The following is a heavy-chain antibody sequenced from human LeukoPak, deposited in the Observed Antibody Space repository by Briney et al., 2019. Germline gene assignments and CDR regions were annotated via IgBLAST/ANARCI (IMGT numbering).Heavy chain of an antibody. Sequence: KPSETPSLTCTVSGGSISSYYWSWIRPPPGEGLEWIGYIYYSGSTNYNPSLKSRVTISVDTSKNQFSLKLSSVTAADTAVYYCARERSGSYLDYWGRGTLVTVSS. J-gene: IGHJ4*02. D-gene: IGHD1-26*01. CDR2: IYYSGST. V-gene: IGHV4-59*01. CDR3: ARERSGSYLDY. CDR1: GGSISSYY.